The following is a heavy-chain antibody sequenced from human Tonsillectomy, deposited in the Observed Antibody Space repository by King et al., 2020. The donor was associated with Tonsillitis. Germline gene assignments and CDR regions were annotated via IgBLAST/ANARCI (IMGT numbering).Heavy chain of an antibody. Sequence: VQLVESGGGVVQPGRSLRLSCAASGFTFSTYGMHWVRQAPGKGLEWVAVIWYDGRNKYYADSVKGRFTISRDNSKNTVYLQMNSLRAEDTALYYCARGFKYGSGGSCSPGEGHYYGMDVWGQGTTVTVSS. J-gene: IGHJ6*02. CDR3: ARGFKYGSGGSCSPGEGHYYGMDV. CDR1: GFTFSTYG. D-gene: IGHD2-15*01. V-gene: IGHV3-33*01. CDR2: IWYDGRNK.